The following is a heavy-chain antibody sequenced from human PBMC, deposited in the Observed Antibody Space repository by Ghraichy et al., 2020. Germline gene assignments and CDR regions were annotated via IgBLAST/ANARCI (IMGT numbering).Heavy chain of an antibody. J-gene: IGHJ4*02. CDR1: GYIFSTDW. V-gene: IGHV3-74*01. D-gene: IGHD6-6*01. Sequence: GGSLRLSCAASGYIFSTDWMHWVRQAPQKGLVWVSRINSDGISTNYADSVKGRFTISRDNAKNTLYLQMNSLRAEDTGVYYCARGGFYSTSPLDYWGQGTLVTVSS. CDR2: INSDGIST. CDR3: ARGGFYSTSPLDY.